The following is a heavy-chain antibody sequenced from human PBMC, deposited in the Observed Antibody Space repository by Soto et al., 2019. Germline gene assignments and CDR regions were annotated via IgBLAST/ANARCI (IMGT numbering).Heavy chain of an antibody. J-gene: IGHJ4*02. CDR1: GFTFSSYS. V-gene: IGHV3-21*01. Sequence: GGSLRLSCAASGFTFSSYSMNWVRQAPGKGLEWVSSISSSSSYIYYADSVKGRFTISRDNAKNSLYLQMNSLRAEDTAVYYCARPVLGYCSGGSCTAPDYWGQGTRVTVSS. CDR2: ISSSSSYI. CDR3: ARPVLGYCSGGSCTAPDY. D-gene: IGHD2-15*01.